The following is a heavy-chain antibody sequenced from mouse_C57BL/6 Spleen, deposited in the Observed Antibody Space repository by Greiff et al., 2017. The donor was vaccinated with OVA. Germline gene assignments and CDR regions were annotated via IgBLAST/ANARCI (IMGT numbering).Heavy chain of an antibody. Sequence: LVESGAELARPGASVKLSCKASGYTFTSYGISWVKQRTGQGLEWIGEIYPRSGNTYYNEKFKGKATLTADKSSSTAYMELRSLTSEDSAVYFCARPDYSNPGYWGQGTSVTVSS. CDR3: ARPDYSNPGY. D-gene: IGHD2-5*01. CDR1: GYTFTSYG. CDR2: IYPRSGNT. J-gene: IGHJ4*01. V-gene: IGHV1-81*01.